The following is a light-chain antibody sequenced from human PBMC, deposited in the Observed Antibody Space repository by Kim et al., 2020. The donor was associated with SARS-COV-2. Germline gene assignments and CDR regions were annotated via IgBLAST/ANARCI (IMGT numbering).Light chain of an antibody. CDR3: TSYRATAIAV. V-gene: IGLV2-14*03. CDR2: DVS. J-gene: IGLJ2*01. CDR1: GSDVGGYNY. Sequence: QSALTQPASVSGSPGQSITISCTGTGSDVGGYNYVSWYQHHPGKAPKLIIYDVSNRPSGISNRFSGSKSGNTASLSISGLQPEDEAHYYCTSYRATAIAVFGGGTKVTVL.